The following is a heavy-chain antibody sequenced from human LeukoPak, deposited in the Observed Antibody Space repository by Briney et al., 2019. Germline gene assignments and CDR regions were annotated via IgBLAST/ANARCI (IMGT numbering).Heavy chain of an antibody. V-gene: IGHV3-23*01. CDR1: GFTFSSYA. CDR3: TIMHRYYDGSDYWVQ. CDR2: ISTSGGST. J-gene: IGHJ4*02. D-gene: IGHD3-22*01. Sequence: GGSLRLFCAASGFTFSSYAMSWVRQAPGKGLEWVSGISTSGGSTSYADSVKGRFTIYRDNPRNTLYMQMNSMRAEDTAVYYCTIMHRYYDGSDYWVQWGQGALVTVSS.